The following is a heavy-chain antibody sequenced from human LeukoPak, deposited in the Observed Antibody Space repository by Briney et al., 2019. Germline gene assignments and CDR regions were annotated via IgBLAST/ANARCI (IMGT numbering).Heavy chain of an antibody. Sequence: GGSLRLSCAASGFTLSSCWMHWVRQAPGKGLVWVSHINRDGSDTNYADSVQGRFTISRDYPKNTLYLQMNSLRAEDTAVYYCARSVQGGFDIWGQGTMVTVSS. D-gene: IGHD2-15*01. CDR1: GFTLSSCW. CDR3: ARSVQGGFDI. J-gene: IGHJ3*02. CDR2: INRDGSDT. V-gene: IGHV3-74*01.